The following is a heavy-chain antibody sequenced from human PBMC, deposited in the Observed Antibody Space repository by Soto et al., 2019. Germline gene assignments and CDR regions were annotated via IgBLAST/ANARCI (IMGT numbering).Heavy chain of an antibody. CDR2: IIPILGIA. J-gene: IGHJ3*02. Sequence: SVKVSCKASGGTFSSDTSSWVRQAPGQGLEWMGRIIPILGIANYAQKFQGRVTITADKSTSTAYMELSSLRSEDTAVYYCAREFRDNWNYEAFDIWGQGTMVTVS. CDR1: GGTFSSDT. V-gene: IGHV1-69*04. CDR3: AREFRDNWNYEAFDI. D-gene: IGHD1-7*01.